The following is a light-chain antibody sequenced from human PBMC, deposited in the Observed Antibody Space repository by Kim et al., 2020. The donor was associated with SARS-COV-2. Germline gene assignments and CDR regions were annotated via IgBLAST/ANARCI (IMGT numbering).Light chain of an antibody. J-gene: IGLJ3*02. CDR2: INSDGSH. CDR1: SGHTTYA. CDR3: QTWVPGNCV. Sequence: QPVLTQSPSASASLGASVRLTCTLSSGHTTYAVAWHQQQPQKGPRYLMKINSDGSHTKGDGIPDRFSGSGSGAERYLTISSLQSGDEADYYCQTWVPGNCVFGGGTQLTVL. V-gene: IGLV4-69*01.